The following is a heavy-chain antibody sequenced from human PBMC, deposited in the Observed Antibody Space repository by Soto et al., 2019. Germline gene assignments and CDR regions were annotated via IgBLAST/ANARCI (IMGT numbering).Heavy chain of an antibody. CDR1: GFTFSSYD. CDR3: ARGTSSGYYYMDV. Sequence: EVQLVESGGGLVQPGGSLRLSCAASGFTFSSYDMHWVRQATGKGLEWVSAIGTAGDTYYPGSVKGRFTISRENAKNSLYLQMNSRRAGDTAVYYCARGTSSGYYYMDVWGKGTTVTVSS. J-gene: IGHJ6*03. CDR2: IGTAGDT. V-gene: IGHV3-13*01. D-gene: IGHD6-19*01.